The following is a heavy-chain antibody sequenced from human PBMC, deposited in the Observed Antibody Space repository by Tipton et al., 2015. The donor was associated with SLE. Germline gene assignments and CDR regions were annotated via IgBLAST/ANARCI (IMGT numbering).Heavy chain of an antibody. CDR3: AKDRGGSYYEYFDY. Sequence: SLRLSCAASGFTFSSYAMHWVRQAPGKGLEWVAVISYDGSNKYYADSVRGRFTISRDNSKNTLYLQMNSLRAEDTAVYYCAKDRGGSYYEYFDYWGQGTLVTVSS. CDR1: GFTFSSYA. V-gene: IGHV3-30-3*01. D-gene: IGHD1-26*01. J-gene: IGHJ4*02. CDR2: ISYDGSNK.